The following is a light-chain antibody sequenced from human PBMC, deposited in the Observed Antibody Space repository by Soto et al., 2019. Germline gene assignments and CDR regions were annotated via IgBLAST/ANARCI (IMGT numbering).Light chain of an antibody. Sequence: QSALTQPASVSGSPGQSITISCTGTSSDVGGHNYVSWYQQHPGRAPKLMIYEVSNRPSGVSNRFSGSKSGNTASLTMSGLQPEDEADYYCSSYTSSSTVVFGGGTKVTVL. CDR1: SSDVGGHNY. J-gene: IGLJ2*01. CDR3: SSYTSSSTVV. CDR2: EVS. V-gene: IGLV2-14*01.